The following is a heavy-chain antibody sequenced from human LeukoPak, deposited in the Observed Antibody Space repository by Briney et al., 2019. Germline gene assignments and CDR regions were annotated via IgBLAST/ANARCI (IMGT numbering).Heavy chain of an antibody. J-gene: IGHJ3*02. D-gene: IGHD6-13*01. CDR3: ARHSSSWYKSNAFDI. V-gene: IGHV5-51*01. CDR2: IYPGDSDT. Sequence: GESLKISCKGSGCSFTSYWIGWVRQMPGKGLEWMGIIYPGDSDTRYSPSFQGQVTISADKSISTAYLQWSSLKASDTAMYYCARHSSSWYKSNAFDIWGQGTMVTVSS. CDR1: GCSFTSYW.